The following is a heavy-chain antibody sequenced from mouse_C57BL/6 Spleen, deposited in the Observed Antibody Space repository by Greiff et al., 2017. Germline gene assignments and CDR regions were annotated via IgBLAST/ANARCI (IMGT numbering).Heavy chain of an antibody. CDR3: ARPANYYGSSYWYFEV. V-gene: IGHV1-50*01. D-gene: IGHD1-1*01. J-gene: IGHJ1*03. CDR1: GYTFTSYW. Sequence: VQLQQPGAELVKPGASVKLSCKASGYTFTSYWMQWVKQRPGQGLEWIGEIDPSDSYTNYNQKFKGKATLTVDTSSSTAYMQLRSLTSEDSAVYYGARPANYYGSSYWYFEVWGTGTTVTVSS. CDR2: IDPSDSYT.